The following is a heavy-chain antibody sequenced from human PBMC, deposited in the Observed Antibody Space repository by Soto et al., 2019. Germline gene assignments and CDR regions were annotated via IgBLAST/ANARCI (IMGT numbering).Heavy chain of an antibody. CDR2: ISYDGSNK. V-gene: IGHV3-30-3*01. Sequence: LRLSCAASGFTFSSYAMHWVRQAPGKGLEWVAVISYDGSNKYYADSVKGRFTISRDNSKNTLYLQMNSLRAEDTAVYYCARVDTAMVRYYYYGMDVWGQGTTVTV. CDR1: GFTFSSYA. CDR3: ARVDTAMVRYYYYGMDV. J-gene: IGHJ6*02. D-gene: IGHD5-18*01.